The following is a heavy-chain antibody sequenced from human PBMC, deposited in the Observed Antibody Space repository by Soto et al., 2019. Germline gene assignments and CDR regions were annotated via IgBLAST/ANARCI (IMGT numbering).Heavy chain of an antibody. D-gene: IGHD3-9*01. CDR2: TIPIFGTA. V-gene: IGHV1-69*12. CDR3: ARSPYYDIVAGYLGAFDY. Sequence: QVQLVQSGAEVKKPGSSVKVSCKASGGTFSSYAISWVRQAPGQGLEWMGGTIPIFGTANYAQKFQGRVTITADESTSTAYMELSSLRSEDTAVYYCARSPYYDIVAGYLGAFDYWGQGTLVTVSS. CDR1: GGTFSSYA. J-gene: IGHJ4*02.